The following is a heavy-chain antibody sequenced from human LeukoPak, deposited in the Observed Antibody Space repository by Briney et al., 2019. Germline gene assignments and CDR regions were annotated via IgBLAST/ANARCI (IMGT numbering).Heavy chain of an antibody. Sequence: GGSLRLSCAASGFPLSSYSINWVRQAPGKGLEWVSYINIDSITVNYADSVKGRFTISRDNAKNSLYLQMNSLRAEDTAVYYCAREAGNYYDSSWDYWGQGTLVTVSS. CDR3: AREAGNYYDSSWDY. J-gene: IGHJ4*02. CDR2: INIDSITV. V-gene: IGHV3-48*01. D-gene: IGHD3-22*01. CDR1: GFPLSSYS.